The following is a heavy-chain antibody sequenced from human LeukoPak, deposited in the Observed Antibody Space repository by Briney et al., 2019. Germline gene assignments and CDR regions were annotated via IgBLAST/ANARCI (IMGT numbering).Heavy chain of an antibody. CDR3: ARVFDCGGDCYSHSYNWFDP. J-gene: IGHJ5*02. CDR2: IYTSGST. D-gene: IGHD2-21*02. CDR1: GFSVSSFY. Sequence: PGGSLRLSCTASGFSVSSFYMSWIRQPAGKGLEWIGRIYTSGSTNYNPSLKSRVTMSVDTSKNQFSLKLSSVTAADTAVYYCARVFDCGGDCYSHSYNWFDPWGQGTLVTVSS. V-gene: IGHV4-4*07.